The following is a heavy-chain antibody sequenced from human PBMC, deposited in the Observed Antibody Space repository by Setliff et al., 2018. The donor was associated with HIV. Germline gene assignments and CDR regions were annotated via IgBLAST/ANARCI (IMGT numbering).Heavy chain of an antibody. V-gene: IGHV7-4-1*02. D-gene: IGHD3-22*01. CDR1: GYTFTSYG. J-gene: IGHJ4*02. CDR3: ARDGYYYDSSGHLAYYFDY. CDR2: INTYTGNP. Sequence: ASVKVSCKASGYTFTSYGMNWVRQAPGQGLEWMGWINTYTGNPTYAQDFTGRFVFSLDTSVSTAYLQISSLKAEDIAAYYCARDGYYYDSSGHLAYYFDYWGQGTLVTVS.